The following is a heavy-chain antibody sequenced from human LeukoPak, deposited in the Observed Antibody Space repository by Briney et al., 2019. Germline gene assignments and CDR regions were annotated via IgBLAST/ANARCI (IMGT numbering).Heavy chain of an antibody. CDR2: INPNSGGT. J-gene: IGHJ6*02. CDR1: GYTFTGYY. CDR3: ARDDSPLWTYYYYYGRDV. V-gene: IGHV1-2*02. Sequence: ASVKVSCKASGYTFTGYYMHWVRQAPGQGLEWMGWINPNSGGTNYAQKFQGRVTMTRDTSISTAYMELSRLRSDDTAVYYCARDDSPLWTYYYYYGRDVWGQGTTVTVSS. D-gene: IGHD5-18*01.